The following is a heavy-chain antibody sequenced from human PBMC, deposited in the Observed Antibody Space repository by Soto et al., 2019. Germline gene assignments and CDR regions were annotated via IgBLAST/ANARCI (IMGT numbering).Heavy chain of an antibody. CDR1: GFTFSSYG. D-gene: IGHD5-12*01. Sequence: PGGSLRLSCAASGFTFSSYGMHWVRQAPGKGLEWVAVISYDGSNKYYADSVKGRFTISRDNSKNTLYLQMNSLRAEDTAVYYCAKGRDIVATLSYYGMDVWGQGTTVTVSS. CDR2: ISYDGSNK. CDR3: AKGRDIVATLSYYGMDV. V-gene: IGHV3-30*18. J-gene: IGHJ6*02.